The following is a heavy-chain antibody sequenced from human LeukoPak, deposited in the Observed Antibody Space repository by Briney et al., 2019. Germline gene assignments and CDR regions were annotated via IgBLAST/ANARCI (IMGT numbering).Heavy chain of an antibody. CDR1: GFTFSDAW. V-gene: IGHV3-15*01. Sequence: GGSLRLSCAASGFTFSDAWMNWVRQAPGKGLECVGRIKSKTDGGTTDYAAPVKGRSTISRDDSKNTLYLQMNSLKTEDTAVYYCTTKGPYYGSGSYYRGLDYWGQGTLVTVSS. J-gene: IGHJ4*02. CDR2: IKSKTDGGTT. D-gene: IGHD3-10*01. CDR3: TTKGPYYGSGSYYRGLDY.